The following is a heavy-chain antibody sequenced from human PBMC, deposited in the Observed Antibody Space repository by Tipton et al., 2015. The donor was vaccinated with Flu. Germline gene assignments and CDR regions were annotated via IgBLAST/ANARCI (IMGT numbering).Heavy chain of an antibody. J-gene: IGHJ6*02. CDR2: IYYSGST. CDR1: GGSISSYY. CDR3: ARLMVAGTDYYYGMDV. Sequence: LRLSCTVSGGSISSYYWSWIRQPPGKGLEWIGYIYYSGSTNYNPPLKSRATISVDTSKNQFSLKLSSVTAADTAVYYCARLMVAGTDYYYGMDVWGQGTTVTVSS. V-gene: IGHV4-59*08. D-gene: IGHD6-19*01.